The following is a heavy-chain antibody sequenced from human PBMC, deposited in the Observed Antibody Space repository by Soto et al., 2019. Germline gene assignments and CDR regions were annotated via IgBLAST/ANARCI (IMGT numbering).Heavy chain of an antibody. CDR3: ATITFGGVIVIGGFDY. J-gene: IGHJ4*02. D-gene: IGHD3-16*02. CDR2: FDPEDGET. Sequence: ETSVKLSCEVSGYTLAELSMHWVRQAPGKGLEWMGGFDPEDGETIYAQKFQGRVTMTEDTSTDTAYMELSSLRSEDTAVYYCATITFGGVIVIGGFDYWGQGTLVTVSS. CDR1: GYTLAELS. V-gene: IGHV1-24*01.